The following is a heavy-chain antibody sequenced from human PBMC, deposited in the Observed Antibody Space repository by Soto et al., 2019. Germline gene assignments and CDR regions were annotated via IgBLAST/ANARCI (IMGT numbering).Heavy chain of an antibody. D-gene: IGHD1-26*01. V-gene: IGHV2-5*01. Sequence: VSCPTLVNPTQTLTLTCTFSGFSLSSIGVAVGWIRQPPGKALEWLALLYWNDDRRYGPSLKSRLTITKDTSKNQVVLTMTNMDPADTATYYCAHSASVPCCYYFDSWGQGTLVTVYS. CDR2: LYWNDDR. CDR3: AHSASVPCCYYFDS. J-gene: IGHJ4*02. CDR1: GFSLSSIGVA.